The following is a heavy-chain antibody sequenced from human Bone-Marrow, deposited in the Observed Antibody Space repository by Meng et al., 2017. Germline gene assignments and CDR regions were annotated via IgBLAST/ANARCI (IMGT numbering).Heavy chain of an antibody. CDR1: GFTFSDYY. J-gene: IGHJ4*02. D-gene: IGHD3-10*01. CDR3: AKYSYGLGDYLDY. V-gene: IGHV3-11*01. CDR2: ISSSGSTI. Sequence: GGSLRLSCAASGFTFSDYYMSWIRQAPGKGLEWVSYISSSGSTIYYADSVKGRFTISRDNAKNSLYLQMNSLRAEDTALYYCAKYSYGLGDYLDYWGQGALVTVSS.